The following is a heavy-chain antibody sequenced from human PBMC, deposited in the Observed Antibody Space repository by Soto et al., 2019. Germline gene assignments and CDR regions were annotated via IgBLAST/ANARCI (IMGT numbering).Heavy chain of an antibody. CDR2: IYYSGST. Sequence: SETLSLTCTVSGGSISSYYWSWIRQPPGKGLEWIGYIYYSGSTNYNPSLKSRVTISVDTSKNQFSLKLSSVTAADTVVYYCARGGYYDSSGSDAFDIWGQGTMVTVSS. CDR3: ARGGYYDSSGSDAFDI. D-gene: IGHD3-22*01. V-gene: IGHV4-59*01. CDR1: GGSISSYY. J-gene: IGHJ3*02.